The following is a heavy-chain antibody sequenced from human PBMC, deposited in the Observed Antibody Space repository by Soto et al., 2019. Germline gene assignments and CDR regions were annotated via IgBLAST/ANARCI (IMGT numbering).Heavy chain of an antibody. CDR3: AREDYYYDSSGYSYYFDY. CDR1: GFTFSSYG. CDR2: IWYDGSNK. Sequence: ESGGGVVQPGRTLRLSCAASGFTFSSYGMHWVRQAPGKGLEWVAVIWYDGSNKYYADSVKGRFTISRDNSKNTLYLQMNSLRAEDTAVYYCAREDYYYDSSGYSYYFDYWGQGTLVTVSS. V-gene: IGHV3-33*01. D-gene: IGHD3-22*01. J-gene: IGHJ4*02.